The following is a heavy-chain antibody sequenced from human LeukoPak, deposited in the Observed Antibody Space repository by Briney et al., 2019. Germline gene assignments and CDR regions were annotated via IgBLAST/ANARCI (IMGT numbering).Heavy chain of an antibody. V-gene: IGHV3-21*01. CDR1: GFTFSSYS. J-gene: IGHJ4*02. Sequence: PGGSLRLSRAASGFTFSSYSMNWVRQAPGKGLEWVSSISSSSSYIYYADSVKGRFTISRDNAKNSLYLQMNSLRAEDTAVYYCARADVGAKGIVDYWGQGTLVTVSS. CDR2: ISSSSSYI. D-gene: IGHD1-26*01. CDR3: ARADVGAKGIVDY.